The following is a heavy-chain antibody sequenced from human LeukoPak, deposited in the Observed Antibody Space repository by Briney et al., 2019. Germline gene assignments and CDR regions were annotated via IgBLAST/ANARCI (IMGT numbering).Heavy chain of an antibody. Sequence: NPGGSLRLSCAASGFTFSSYAMNWVRQAPGKGLAWVSSVSTSGSSKYYADSVKGRFAISRDNAKNSLYLQMSGLEAEDTAVYYCARERGGEDFDCWGQGTLVTVSS. D-gene: IGHD3-16*01. CDR3: ARERGGEDFDC. J-gene: IGHJ4*02. CDR2: VSTSGSSK. V-gene: IGHV3-21*01. CDR1: GFTFSSYA.